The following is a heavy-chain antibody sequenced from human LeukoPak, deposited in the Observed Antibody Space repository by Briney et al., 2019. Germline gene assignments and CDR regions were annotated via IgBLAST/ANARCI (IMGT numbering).Heavy chain of an antibody. CDR3: ARWYSSGWAFDY. V-gene: IGHV4-59*08. Sequence: SETLSLTCTVSGGTISSYYWNWIRQPPGKGLEWTGYIHYSGSTKYNPSLKSRVTISVDTSKNQFSLKLSSVTAADTAVYYCARWYSSGWAFDYWGQGTLVTVSS. CDR2: IHYSGST. D-gene: IGHD6-19*01. J-gene: IGHJ4*02. CDR1: GGTISSYY.